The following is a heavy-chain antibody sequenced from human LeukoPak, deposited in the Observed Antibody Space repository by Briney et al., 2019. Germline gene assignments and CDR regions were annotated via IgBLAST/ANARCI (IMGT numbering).Heavy chain of an antibody. Sequence: SETLSLTCTVSGGSISSYYWSWIRQPPGKGLEWIGYIYYSGSTNYNPSLKSRVTISVDTSKNHFSLKLNSVTAADTAVYYCARRAYGSGKDFDYWGQGTLVTVSS. V-gene: IGHV4-59*12. J-gene: IGHJ4*02. CDR3: ARRAYGSGKDFDY. D-gene: IGHD3-10*01. CDR1: GGSISSYY. CDR2: IYYSGST.